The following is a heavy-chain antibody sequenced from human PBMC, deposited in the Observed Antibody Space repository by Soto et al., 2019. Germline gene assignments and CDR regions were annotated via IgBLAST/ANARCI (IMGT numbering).Heavy chain of an antibody. CDR3: ARELHGGSYGMDV. Sequence: EVQLVESGGGLVQPGGSLRLSCAASGFTFSNYDMHWVRQVTGKGLEWVSGITTAGDTYYPGSVKGRFTISREKAKNSLYLQMNSLSAGDTAVYYCARELHGGSYGMDVWGQGTKVTVYS. CDR1: GFTFSNYD. V-gene: IGHV3-13*01. J-gene: IGHJ6*02. CDR2: ITTAGDT.